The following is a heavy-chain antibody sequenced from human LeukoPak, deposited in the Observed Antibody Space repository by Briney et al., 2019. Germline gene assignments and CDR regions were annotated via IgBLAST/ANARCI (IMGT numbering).Heavy chain of an antibody. CDR2: ISGSGGST. D-gene: IGHD2-15*01. CDR1: GFTFSSYA. CDR3: AKDQATVVPTKYYFDY. V-gene: IGHV3-23*01. Sequence: HPGGSLRLSCAASGFTFSSYAMSWVRQAPGKGLEWVSAISGSGGSTYYADSVKGRFTISRDNSKNTLYLQMNSLRAEDTAVYYCAKDQATVVPTKYYFDYWGQGTLVTVSS. J-gene: IGHJ4*02.